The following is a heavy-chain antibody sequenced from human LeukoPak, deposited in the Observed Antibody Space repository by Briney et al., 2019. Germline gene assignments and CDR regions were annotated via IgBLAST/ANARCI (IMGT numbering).Heavy chain of an antibody. CDR2: ISDDGSRQ. D-gene: IGHD3-10*01. Sequence: GGSLRLTCAATGFTFSNYAIHWGRQAPGKGLEWVAFISDDGSRQHYADSVKGRFTISRDNSKNTLNLQMNSLRAEDTAVYYCVKDRTGTYTLDYWGQGTLVTVSS. V-gene: IGHV3-30-3*01. CDR3: VKDRTGTYTLDY. CDR1: GFTFSNYA. J-gene: IGHJ4*02.